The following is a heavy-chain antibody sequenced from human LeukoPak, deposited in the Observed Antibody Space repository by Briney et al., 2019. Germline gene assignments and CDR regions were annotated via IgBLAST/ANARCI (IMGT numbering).Heavy chain of an antibody. V-gene: IGHV4-59*01. CDR2: IYNSGST. CDR3: ARAHTLYYFDY. J-gene: IGHJ4*02. Sequence: SETLSLTCTVSGGSISTYYWSWIRQSPGQGPEWIGYIYNSGSTSYNPSLASRVTISLDTSKNQFSLKLSSVTAADTAVYYCARAHTLYYFDYWGQGSLVTVSS. CDR1: GGSISTYY.